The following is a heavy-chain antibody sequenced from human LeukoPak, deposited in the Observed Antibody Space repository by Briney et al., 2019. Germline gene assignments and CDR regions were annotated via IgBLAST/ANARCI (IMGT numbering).Heavy chain of an antibody. CDR1: SGSIRSYY. Sequence: SETLSLTCTVPSGSIRSYYWSWIRQPPGEGLEWIGYFNFSGTTNYNPSLKSRVTISADTSKDQFSLKLTSVTAADTAVYYCARGSGALYYGMDVWGQGTTVTVSS. J-gene: IGHJ6*02. CDR2: FNFSGTT. D-gene: IGHD3-10*01. CDR3: ARGSGALYYGMDV. V-gene: IGHV4-59*01.